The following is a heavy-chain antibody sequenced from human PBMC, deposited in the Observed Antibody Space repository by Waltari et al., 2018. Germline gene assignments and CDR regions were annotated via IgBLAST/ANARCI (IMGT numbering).Heavy chain of an antibody. CDR1: GFIFSDYE. CDR2: ISITGSTK. Sequence: EVRLMASGGVLVQPGGSLRLSCECSGFIFSDYEINWDRQAPVKGLEWVSYISITGSTKQYADSVKGRFTISRDSAKNSVYLQMSSLRVEDTALYYCARGTGWYSFDFWGQGTLVTVSS. V-gene: IGHV3-48*03. J-gene: IGHJ4*02. CDR3: ARGTGWYSFDF. D-gene: IGHD6-19*01.